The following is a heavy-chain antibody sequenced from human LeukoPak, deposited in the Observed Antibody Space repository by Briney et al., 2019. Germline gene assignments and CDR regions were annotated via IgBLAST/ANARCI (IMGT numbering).Heavy chain of an antibody. CDR3: ATRSPSWAR. CDR2: ISSSGGTI. J-gene: IGHJ4*02. CDR1: GFTFSSYE. D-gene: IGHD6-6*01. V-gene: IGHV3-48*03. Sequence: PGGSLRLSCAASGFTFSSYEMNWVRQAPGKGLEWVSYISSSGGTIYYADSVKGRFTISRDNAKNSLYLQMNSLRAEDTAVYYCATRSPSWARWGQGTLVTVSS.